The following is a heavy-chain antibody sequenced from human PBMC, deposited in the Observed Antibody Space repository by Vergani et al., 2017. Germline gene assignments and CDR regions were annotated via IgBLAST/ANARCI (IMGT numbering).Heavy chain of an antibody. V-gene: IGHV4-59*01. Sequence: QVQLQESGPGLVKPSETLSLTCTVSGGSISSYYWSWIRQPPGKGLERIGYIYYSGSTNYNPSLKSRVTISVDTSKNQFSLKLSSVTAADTAVYYCARVYSYGPYYYYMDVWGKGTTVTVSS. J-gene: IGHJ6*03. CDR3: ARVYSYGPYYYYMDV. D-gene: IGHD5-18*01. CDR1: GGSISSYY. CDR2: IYYSGST.